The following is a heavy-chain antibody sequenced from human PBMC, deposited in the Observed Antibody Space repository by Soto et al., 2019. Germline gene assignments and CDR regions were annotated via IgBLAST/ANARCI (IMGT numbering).Heavy chain of an antibody. CDR2: ISDDGTNK. V-gene: IGHV3-30*03. J-gene: IGHJ6*02. CDR3: AREETAWPLAYGLDV. Sequence: GGSLRLSCAASGFNFRSYGMRWVRQAPGKGLEWVAVISDDGTNKDYADSVKGRFTISRDNTKNSLSLQMNSLRAEDTAVNYCAREETAWPLAYGLDVWGQGTTFTVSS. CDR1: GFNFRSYG. D-gene: IGHD2-21*02.